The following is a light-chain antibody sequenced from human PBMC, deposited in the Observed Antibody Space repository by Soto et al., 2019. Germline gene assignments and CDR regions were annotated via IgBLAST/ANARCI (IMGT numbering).Light chain of an antibody. CDR2: EVT. J-gene: IGLJ2*01. V-gene: IGLV2-14*01. Sequence: QSALTQPASVSGSPGQSITISCTGTSSDIGDYNYVSWYQRHPGEAPKLLIYEVTNRPSGVSDRFSGFKSGNTASLTISGLQAEDEAEYSCSSYSSSGTYVLFGGGTKLTVL. CDR1: SSDIGDYNY. CDR3: SSYSSSGTYVL.